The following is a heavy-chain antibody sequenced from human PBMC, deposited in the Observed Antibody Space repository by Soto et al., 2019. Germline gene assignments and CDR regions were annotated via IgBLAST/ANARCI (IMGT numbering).Heavy chain of an antibody. V-gene: IGHV3-21*01. CDR1: GFTFSSYW. J-gene: IGHJ6*02. Sequence: PGGSLRLSCAASGFTFSSYWMHWVRQAPGKGLEWVSSISSSSSYIYYADSVKGRFTISRDNAKNSLYLQMNSLRAEDTAVYYCARDRSPGAEWLFATTGMDVWGQGTTVTVSS. CDR2: ISSSSSYI. D-gene: IGHD3-3*01. CDR3: ARDRSPGAEWLFATTGMDV.